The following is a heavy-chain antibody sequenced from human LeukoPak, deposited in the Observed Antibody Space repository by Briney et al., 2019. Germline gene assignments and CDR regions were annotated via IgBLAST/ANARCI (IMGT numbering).Heavy chain of an antibody. V-gene: IGHV3-11*01. CDR1: GFTFSDYY. J-gene: IGHJ5*02. CDR2: ISSSGSIL. CDR3: ARDRNDFWSGYYTGRSNWFDP. D-gene: IGHD3-3*01. Sequence: GGSLRLSCAASGFTFSDYYMSWIRQAPGKGLEWVSYISSSGSILYYADSVKGRFTISRDNAKNSMYLQMNGLRAEETAVYYCARDRNDFWSGYYTGRSNWFDPWGQGTLVTVSS.